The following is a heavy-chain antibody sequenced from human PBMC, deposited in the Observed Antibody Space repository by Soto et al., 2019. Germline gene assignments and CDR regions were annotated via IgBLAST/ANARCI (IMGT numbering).Heavy chain of an antibody. CDR2: INWNDDM. CDR3: AHRPMGAPGIYFDY. V-gene: IGHV2-5*01. D-gene: IGHD6-13*01. J-gene: IGHJ4*02. Sequence: QITLKESGPTLVKPTQNLTLTCTFSGFSVTSSTVGVGWVRQPPGKALEWLAFINWNDDMRYSPSLKSRLTNAKDHSKNQVVLTMTNMDTVETATYYCAHRPMGAPGIYFDYWGRGTLVTVSS. CDR1: GFSVTSSTVG.